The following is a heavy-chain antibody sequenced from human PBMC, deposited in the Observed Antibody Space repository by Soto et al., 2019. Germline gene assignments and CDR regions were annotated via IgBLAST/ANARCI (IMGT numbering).Heavy chain of an antibody. J-gene: IGHJ4*02. CDR2: IYWDEDK. V-gene: IGHV2-5*02. D-gene: IGHD3-10*01. Sequence: SGPTLVNPTQTLTLTCTFSGFSLTTSGVGVGWIRQPPGKALEWLALIYWDEDKRYSPFLKSRLTITKDTSKNRVVLTMTNMDPVDTATYYGASRRGSGDASESYYNYYFDYWGQGALVTVSS. CDR1: GFSLTTSGVG. CDR3: ASRRGSGDASESYYNYYFDY.